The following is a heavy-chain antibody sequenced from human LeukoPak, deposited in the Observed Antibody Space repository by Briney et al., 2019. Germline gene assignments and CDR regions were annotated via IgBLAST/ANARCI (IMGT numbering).Heavy chain of an antibody. J-gene: IGHJ6*03. CDR2: INPNSGGT. Sequence: ASVKVSCKASGYTFAGYYMHWVRQAPGQGLEWMGRINPNSGGTNYAQKFQVRVTMTRDTSISTAYMELSRLRSDDTAVYYCARDPTAYCSSPSCHYYYYYMDIWGKGTTVTVSS. CDR3: ARDPTAYCSSPSCHYYYYYMDI. CDR1: GYTFAGYY. V-gene: IGHV1-2*06. D-gene: IGHD2-2*01.